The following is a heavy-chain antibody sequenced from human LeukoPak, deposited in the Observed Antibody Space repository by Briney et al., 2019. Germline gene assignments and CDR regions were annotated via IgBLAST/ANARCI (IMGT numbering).Heavy chain of an antibody. CDR2: ISWNSVGI. V-gene: IGHV3-9*01. CDR1: GFTFDDYA. J-gene: IGHJ4*02. CDR3: ARSCRGGYYSGFDY. D-gene: IGHD3-22*01. Sequence: GGSLRLSCAASGFTFDDYAMHRVRQAPGKGLEWVSGISWNSVGIGYADSVKGRFTISRDNAKNSLYLQMNSLRAEDTALYYCARSCRGGYYSGFDYWGQGTLVTVSS.